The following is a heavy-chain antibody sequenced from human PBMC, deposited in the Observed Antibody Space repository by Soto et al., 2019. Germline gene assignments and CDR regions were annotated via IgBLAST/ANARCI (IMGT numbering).Heavy chain of an antibody. V-gene: IGHV3-48*02. CDR3: TRESAGDYPENYFEY. Sequence: PRGSLRLSCSSSGFTFSRYSMSVVRQATGNGLDWVSYISSSGTATYYADSVKGRFTISRDNAMNSLSLGMSSXKDDDTAVYYCTRESAGDYPENYFEYWGQGPLVTLS. D-gene: IGHD4-17*01. J-gene: IGHJ4*02. CDR1: GFTFSRYS. CDR2: ISSSGTAT.